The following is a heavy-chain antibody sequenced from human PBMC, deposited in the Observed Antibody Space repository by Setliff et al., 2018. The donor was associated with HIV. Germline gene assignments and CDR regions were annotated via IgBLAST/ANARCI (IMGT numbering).Heavy chain of an antibody. CDR1: GGSLTDYD. Sequence: SETLSLTCAVYGGSLTDYDWTWIRQTPAKGLEWIGEISHSGRTNYNPSLKTRLIISRDTSKNQFPLRLSSATVADTAIYYCARGFEGYCSGASCHWFDSWGQGTQVTVSS. D-gene: IGHD2-15*01. J-gene: IGHJ5*01. CDR2: ISHSGRT. CDR3: ARGFEGYCSGASCHWFDS. V-gene: IGHV4-34*01.